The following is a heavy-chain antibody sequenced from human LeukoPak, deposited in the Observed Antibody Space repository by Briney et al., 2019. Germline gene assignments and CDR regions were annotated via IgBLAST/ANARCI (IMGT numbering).Heavy chain of an antibody. CDR1: GFTFSSYA. J-gene: IGHJ4*02. Sequence: GGSLRLSCTASGFTFSSYAMSWVRQAPGKGLEWVSAISGSGGSTYYADSVKGRFTISRDNSKNTLYLQMNSLRAEDTAVYYCAKLGGSYLSFDYWGQGTLVTVSS. D-gene: IGHD1-26*01. CDR3: AKLGGSYLSFDY. CDR2: ISGSGGST. V-gene: IGHV3-23*01.